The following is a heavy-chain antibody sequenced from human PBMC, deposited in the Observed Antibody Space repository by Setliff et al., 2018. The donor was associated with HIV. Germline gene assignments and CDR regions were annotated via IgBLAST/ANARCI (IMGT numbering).Heavy chain of an antibody. D-gene: IGHD7-27*01. CDR3: ARPLGRGLDY. J-gene: IGHJ4*02. V-gene: IGHV3-21*05. CDR2: IGSLGDK. Sequence: PGGSLRLSCAASGFAFDNYCMTWVRQAPGKGLEWISYIGSLGDKEYADSVKGRFTISRDNAKNSLYLQMNSLRVEDTAVYYCARPLGRGLDYWGQGILVTVSS. CDR1: GFAFDNYC.